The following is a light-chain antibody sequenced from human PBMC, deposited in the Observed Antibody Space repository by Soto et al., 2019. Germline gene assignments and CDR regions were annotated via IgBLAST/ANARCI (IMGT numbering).Light chain of an antibody. Sequence: QSALPQPASVSGSPGQSITISCTGTSSDVGGYNDVSWYQQHPGKAPKLMIYDVSNRPSGVSNRFSGSKSGNTASLTISGLQAEDEADYYCSSYTSSSTYVFGTGTKVTVL. CDR1: SSDVGGYND. J-gene: IGLJ1*01. CDR3: SSYTSSSTYV. CDR2: DVS. V-gene: IGLV2-14*01.